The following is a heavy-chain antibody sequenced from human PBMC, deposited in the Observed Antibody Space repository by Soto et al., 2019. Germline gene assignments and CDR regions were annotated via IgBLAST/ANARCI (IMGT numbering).Heavy chain of an antibody. CDR3: ARGPPLLW. CDR2: IYHSGST. J-gene: IGHJ4*02. Sequence: QLQLQESGSGLVKPSQTLSLTCAVSGGSISSGGYSWSWIRPPPGKGMECIGYIYHSGSTYYNPSLERRVTISVDRSKNQFSLKLSSVTAADTAVYYGARGPPLLWWSQGTLVTVSS. D-gene: IGHD2-21*01. CDR1: GGSISSGGYS. V-gene: IGHV4-30-2*01.